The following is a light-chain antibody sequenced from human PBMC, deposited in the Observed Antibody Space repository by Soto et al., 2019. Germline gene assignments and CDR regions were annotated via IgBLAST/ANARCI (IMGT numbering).Light chain of an antibody. CDR2: GAS. Sequence: EIVLTQSPGTLSLSPGERATLSCRARQSVSSSYLAWYQQKPGQAPRLLIYGASSRATGIPDRFSSSGSGTDFTLTISRLEPEDFAVYYCQQYGSSPLVTFGPGTKVDIK. V-gene: IGKV3-20*01. CDR1: QSVSSSY. CDR3: QQYGSSPLVT. J-gene: IGKJ3*01.